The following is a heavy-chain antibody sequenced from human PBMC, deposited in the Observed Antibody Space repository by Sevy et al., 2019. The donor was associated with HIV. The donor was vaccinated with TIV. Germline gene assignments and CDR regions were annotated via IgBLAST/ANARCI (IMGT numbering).Heavy chain of an antibody. D-gene: IGHD3-22*01. Sequence: GGSLRLSCAVSGFSFDSYGMTWVRQAPGKGLEWVSGISGSGTRTYYADSVKGRFIISRDNSKNTLYLQMNSLRSEDTAIYSWAKGGGGHYDPDEIGYYFYYYNMDVWGKGTTVTVSS. J-gene: IGHJ6*03. CDR2: ISGSGTRT. V-gene: IGHV3-23*01. CDR1: GFSFDSYG. CDR3: AKGGGGHYDPDEIGYYFYYYNMDV.